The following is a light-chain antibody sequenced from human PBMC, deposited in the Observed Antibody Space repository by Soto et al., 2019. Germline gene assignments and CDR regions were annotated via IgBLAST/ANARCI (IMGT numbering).Light chain of an antibody. CDR1: SGHSTFA. V-gene: IGLV4-69*01. Sequence: QLVLTQSPSASASLGASVKLTCTLSSGHSTFAIAWHQQQPEKGPRFLMNLNSDGSHTKGDGIPDRFSGSSSGAERYLTISSLQSEDEADYYCQMWGTGFQVFGGGTKLTVL. CDR3: QMWGTGFQV. J-gene: IGLJ3*02. CDR2: LNSDGSH.